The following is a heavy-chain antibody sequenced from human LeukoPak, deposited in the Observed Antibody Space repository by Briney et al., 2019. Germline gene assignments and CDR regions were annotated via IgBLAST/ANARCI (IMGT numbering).Heavy chain of an antibody. Sequence: GGSLRLSCAASGFTFSYYAMSWVRQAPGKGLEWVAVISYDGSNKYYADSVKGRFTISRDNSKNTLYLQMNSLRAEDTAVYYCARFDYYGSGSPVHFDYWGQGTLATVSS. D-gene: IGHD3-10*01. CDR2: ISYDGSNK. V-gene: IGHV3-30*04. CDR1: GFTFSYYA. J-gene: IGHJ4*02. CDR3: ARFDYYGSGSPVHFDY.